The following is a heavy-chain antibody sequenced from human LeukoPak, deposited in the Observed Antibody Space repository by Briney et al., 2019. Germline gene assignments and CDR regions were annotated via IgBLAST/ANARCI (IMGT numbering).Heavy chain of an antibody. Sequence: PGGSLRLSCAASGFTFSSYGMHWVRQAPGKGLEWVAFIRYDGSNKYYADSVKGRFTISRDNAKNTLYLQMNSLRAEDTAVYYCARDLVWELPFYYYYYYMDVWGKGTTVTISS. D-gene: IGHD1-26*01. V-gene: IGHV3-30*02. CDR3: ARDLVWELPFYYYYYYMDV. CDR1: GFTFSSYG. CDR2: IRYDGSNK. J-gene: IGHJ6*03.